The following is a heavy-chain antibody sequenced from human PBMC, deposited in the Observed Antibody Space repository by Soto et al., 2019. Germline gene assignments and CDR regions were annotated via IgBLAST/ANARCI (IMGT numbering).Heavy chain of an antibody. CDR2: ISYDGSNK. D-gene: IGHD6-13*01. CDR1: GFTFSSYA. CDR3: AKDMYSSSWYFYYYSMDV. J-gene: IGHJ6*02. V-gene: IGHV3-30-3*01. Sequence: GRSLRLSCAASGFTFSSYAMHWVRQAPGKGLEWVAVISYDGSNKYYADSVKGRFTISRDNSKNTLYLQMSSLRAEDTAVYYCAKDMYSSSWYFYYYSMDVWGQGTTVTVSS.